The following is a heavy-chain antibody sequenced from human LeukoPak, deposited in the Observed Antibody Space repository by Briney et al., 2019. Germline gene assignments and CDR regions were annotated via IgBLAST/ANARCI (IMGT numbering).Heavy chain of an antibody. CDR1: GFTFSSYV. CDR3: ARDYYDILTGYQRTYCYYYYMDV. CDR2: ISYDGSNK. J-gene: IGHJ6*03. Sequence: GGSLRLSCAASGFTFSSYVMNWVRQAPGKGLEWVAVISYDGSNKYYADSVKGRFTISRDNAKNSLYLQMNSLRAEDTAVYYCARDYYDILTGYQRTYCYYYYMDVWGKGTTVTVSS. D-gene: IGHD3-9*01. V-gene: IGHV3-30*04.